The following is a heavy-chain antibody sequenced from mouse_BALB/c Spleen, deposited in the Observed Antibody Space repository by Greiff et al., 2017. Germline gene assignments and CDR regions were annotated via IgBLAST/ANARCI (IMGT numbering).Heavy chain of an antibody. J-gene: IGHJ4*01. V-gene: IGHV5-17*02. Sequence: EVQVVESGGGLVQPGGSRKLSCAASGFTFSSFGMHWVRQAPEKGLEWVAYISSGSSTIYYADTVKGRFTISRDNPKNTLFLQMTSLRSEDTAMYYCARRDLAMDYWGQGTSVTVSS. CDR1: GFTFSSFG. CDR3: ARRDLAMDY. CDR2: ISSGSSTI.